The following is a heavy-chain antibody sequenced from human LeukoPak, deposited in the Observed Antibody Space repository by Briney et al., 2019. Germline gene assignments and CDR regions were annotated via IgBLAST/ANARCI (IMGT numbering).Heavy chain of an antibody. J-gene: IGHJ4*02. D-gene: IGHD6-13*01. CDR2: IHHSGST. Sequence: SETLSLTYAVYGGSFSGFYWSWIRQPPGKGLEWIGEIHHSGSTNYNPSLKSRVTISVDTSKNQFSLKLSSVTAADTAVYYCARMREIAATGISGGDYWGQGTLVTVSS. CDR3: ARMREIAATGISGGDY. CDR1: GGSFSGFY. V-gene: IGHV4-34*01.